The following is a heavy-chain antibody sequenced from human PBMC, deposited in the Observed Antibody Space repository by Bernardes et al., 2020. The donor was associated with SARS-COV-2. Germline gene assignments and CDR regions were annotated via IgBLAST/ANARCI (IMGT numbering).Heavy chain of an antibody. Sequence: GGSLRLSCAASGFTFSDYYMSWIRQAPGKGLEWVSYISSSGSTIYYADSVKGRFTISRDNAKNSLYLQMNSLRAEDTAVYYCARDAYIAAAGTAYYYGMDVWGQGTTVTVSS. CDR3: ARDAYIAAAGTAYYYGMDV. CDR1: GFTFSDYY. J-gene: IGHJ6*02. D-gene: IGHD6-13*01. V-gene: IGHV3-11*01. CDR2: ISSSGSTI.